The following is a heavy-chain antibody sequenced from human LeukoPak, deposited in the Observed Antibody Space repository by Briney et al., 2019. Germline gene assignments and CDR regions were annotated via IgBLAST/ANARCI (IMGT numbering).Heavy chain of an antibody. D-gene: IGHD6-19*01. CDR1: GFTFSDHA. Sequence: GGSLRLSCAASGFTFSDHAMHWVRRAPGKGLEWVSAVGIAADTFYPGSVKGRFTISRENAKNSLYLQMNSLRVEDTAVYYSARSPYSSGWCRQKNYYYGMDVWGQGITVTVSS. CDR2: VGIAADT. CDR3: ARSPYSSGWCRQKNYYYGMDV. V-gene: IGHV3-13*01. J-gene: IGHJ6*02.